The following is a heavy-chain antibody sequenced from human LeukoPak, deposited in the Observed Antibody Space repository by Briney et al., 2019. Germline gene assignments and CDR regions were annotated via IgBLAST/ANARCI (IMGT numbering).Heavy chain of an antibody. CDR1: GFTFSSYA. J-gene: IGHJ3*02. CDR2: ISYDGSNK. Sequence: PGGSLRLSCAASGFTFSSYAMHWVRQAPGKGLEWVAVISYDGSNKYYADSVKGRFTISRDNAKNSLYLQMNSLRVEDTAVYYCAGNAYDMWGQGTMVTVSS. CDR3: AGNAYDM. V-gene: IGHV3-30-3*01.